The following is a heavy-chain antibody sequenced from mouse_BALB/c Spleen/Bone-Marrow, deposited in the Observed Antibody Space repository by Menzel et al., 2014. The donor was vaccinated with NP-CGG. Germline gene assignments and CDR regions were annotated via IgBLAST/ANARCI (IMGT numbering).Heavy chain of an antibody. V-gene: IGHV3-2*02. Sequence: EVKLMESGPGLVKPSQSLSLTCTVTGYSITSDYACNWIRQFPGNKLEWMGYISYSGSTSYNPSLKSRISITRDTSKNQFFLQLNSVTTEDTATYYCARGGRYGSYAMDYWGQGTSVTVSS. D-gene: IGHD2-14*01. CDR2: ISYSGST. J-gene: IGHJ4*01. CDR3: ARGGRYGSYAMDY. CDR1: GYSITSDYA.